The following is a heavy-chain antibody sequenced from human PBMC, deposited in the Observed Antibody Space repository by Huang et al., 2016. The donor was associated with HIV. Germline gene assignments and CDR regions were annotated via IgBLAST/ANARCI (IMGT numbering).Heavy chain of an antibody. J-gene: IGHJ4*02. CDR2: GYQSGST. Sequence: QLQLQESGPGQVKPSETLSLTCTVSGDCISSTNYYWGWIRQSPGKGREWVGSGYQSGSTNYNPSLKSRVTLSVDTSRNQFSLRLNSVTAADTAVYYCASQHIGAAATWFWGRGTQVAVSS. D-gene: IGHD6-13*01. CDR3: ASQHIGAAATWF. CDR1: GDCISSTNYY. V-gene: IGHV4-39*01.